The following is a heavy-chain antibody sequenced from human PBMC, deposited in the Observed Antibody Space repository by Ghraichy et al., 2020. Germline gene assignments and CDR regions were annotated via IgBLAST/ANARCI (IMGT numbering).Heavy chain of an antibody. CDR2: IYYSGST. D-gene: IGHD2-15*01. V-gene: IGHV4-59*01. Sequence: SETLSLTCTVSGGSISSYYWSWIRQPPGKGLEWIGYIYYSGSTNYNPSLKSRVTISVDTSKNQFSLKLSSVTAADTAVYYCARDQGYCSGGSCHERYYYYGMDVWGQGTTVTVSS. CDR3: ARDQGYCSGGSCHERYYYYGMDV. CDR1: GGSISSYY. J-gene: IGHJ6*02.